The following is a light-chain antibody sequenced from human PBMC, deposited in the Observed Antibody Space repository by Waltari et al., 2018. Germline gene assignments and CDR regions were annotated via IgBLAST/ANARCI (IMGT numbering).Light chain of an antibody. CDR3: VLYLGSGIWM. V-gene: IGLV8-61*01. J-gene: IGLJ3*02. CDR2: SAY. CDR1: SGSVSTHHY. Sequence: QTVVTQEPSFSVSPGGTVTLTCGLSSGSVSTHHYPRLYQQTPGQAPRTLISSAYTRSSGVPDRFSGSILGNKAALTITGAQADDESDYYCVLYLGSGIWMFGGGTKLTVL.